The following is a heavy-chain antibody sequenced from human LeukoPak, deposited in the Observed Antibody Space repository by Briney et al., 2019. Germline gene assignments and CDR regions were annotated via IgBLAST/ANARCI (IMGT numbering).Heavy chain of an antibody. D-gene: IGHD2-21*01. CDR1: DGSTTGYY. J-gene: IGHJ4*02. Sequence: PSETLSLTCSVSDGSTTGYYWSWIRQPPGKGLEWIGYIYYSGSTNYNPPLKSRVTISVDTSKNQFSLKLSPVTAADTAVYYCASGGNCGGDCYDYWGQGTLVTVSS. CDR3: ASGGNCGGDCYDY. CDR2: IYYSGST. V-gene: IGHV4-59*08.